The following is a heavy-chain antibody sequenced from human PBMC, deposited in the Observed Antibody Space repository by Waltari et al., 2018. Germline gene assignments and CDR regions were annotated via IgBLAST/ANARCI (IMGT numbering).Heavy chain of an antibody. V-gene: IGHV4-59*08. CDR1: GGSISSYY. CDR2: IYYSGST. CDR3: ARTHWDYYMDV. Sequence: QVQLQESGPGLVKPSETLSLTCTVSGGSISSYYWSWIRQPPGKGLEWIGYIYYSGSTNYNPSLKSRVTISVDTSKNQFSLKLSSVTAADTAVYYCARTHWDYYMDVWGKGTTVTISS. J-gene: IGHJ6*03. D-gene: IGHD3-16*01.